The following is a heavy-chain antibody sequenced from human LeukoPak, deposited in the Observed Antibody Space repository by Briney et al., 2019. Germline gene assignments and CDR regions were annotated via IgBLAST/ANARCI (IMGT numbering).Heavy chain of an antibody. J-gene: IGHJ4*02. Sequence: PGGSLRLSCAASGFTFSDYNMRWIRQAPGKGLEWVSSISRSGSTKYYADSVKGRFTISRDNAKNSLFLQMNSLRAEDTAVYYCTGNYYGSGSYADFDYWGQGTLVTVSS. CDR1: GFTFSDYN. CDR3: TGNYYGSGSYADFDY. CDR2: ISRSGSTK. V-gene: IGHV3-11*01. D-gene: IGHD3-10*01.